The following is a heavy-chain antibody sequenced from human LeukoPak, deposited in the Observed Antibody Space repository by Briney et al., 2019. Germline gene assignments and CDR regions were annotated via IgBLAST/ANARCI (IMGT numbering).Heavy chain of an antibody. J-gene: IGHJ4*02. CDR3: ARGSYHFDY. D-gene: IGHD1-26*01. CDR1: GFTFSSYW. CDR2: INSDGSST. V-gene: IGHV3-74*01. Sequence: GGSLRLSCAASGFTFSSYWMHWVRHARGKGLVWVSRINSDGSSTSYADSVKGRFTISRDNAKNTLYLQMNSLRAEDAAVYYCARGSYHFDYWGQGTLVTVSS.